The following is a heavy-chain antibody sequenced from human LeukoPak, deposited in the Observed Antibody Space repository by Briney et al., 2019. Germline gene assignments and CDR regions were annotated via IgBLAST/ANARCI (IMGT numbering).Heavy chain of an antibody. CDR1: GGSISSYY. Sequence: PSETLSLTCTVSGGSISSYYWSWIRQPAGKGLEWIGRIYTSGSTNYNPSLKSRVTMSVDTSKNQFSLKLSSVTAADTAVYYCARERSSGWGGRVDAFDIWGQGTMVTVSS. CDR2: IYTSGST. V-gene: IGHV4-4*07. J-gene: IGHJ3*02. D-gene: IGHD6-19*01. CDR3: ARERSSGWGGRVDAFDI.